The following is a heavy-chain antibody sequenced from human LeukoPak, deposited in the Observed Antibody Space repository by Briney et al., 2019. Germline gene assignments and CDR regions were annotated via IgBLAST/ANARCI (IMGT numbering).Heavy chain of an antibody. Sequence: SETLSLTCTVSGGSISSDYWSWIRQPPGKGLEWIGYIHYSGSTNYNPSLESRITISMDTSKNQFSLRLSSVTAADTAVYYCARLYHDSSAYFLDYWGQGTLVTVSS. D-gene: IGHD3-22*01. CDR2: IHYSGST. V-gene: IGHV4-59*08. CDR1: GGSISSDY. J-gene: IGHJ4*02. CDR3: ARLYHDSSAYFLDY.